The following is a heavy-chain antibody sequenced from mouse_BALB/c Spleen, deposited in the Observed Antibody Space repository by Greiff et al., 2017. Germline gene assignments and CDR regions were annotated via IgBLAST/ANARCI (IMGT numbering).Heavy chain of an antibody. J-gene: IGHJ1*01. V-gene: IGHV2-9*02. CDR2: IWAGGST. D-gene: IGHD2-4*01. CDR3: ARGSTMITKGWYFDV. Sequence: QVQLKQSGPGLVAPSQSLSITCTVSGFSLTSYGVHWVRQPPGKGLEWLGVIWAGGSTNYNSALMSRLSISKDNSKSQVFLKMNSLQTDDTAMYYCARGSTMITKGWYFDVWGAGTTVTVSS. CDR1: GFSLTSYG.